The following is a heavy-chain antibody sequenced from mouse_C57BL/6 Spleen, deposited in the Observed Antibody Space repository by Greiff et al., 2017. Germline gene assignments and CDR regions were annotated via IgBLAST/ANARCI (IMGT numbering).Heavy chain of an antibody. V-gene: IGHV1-52*01. CDR2: IDPSDSET. CDR3: AISDSSGYDFDY. Sequence: VQLQQPGAELVRPGSSVKLSCKASGYTFTSYWMHWVKQRPIQGLEWIGNIDPSDSETHYNQKFKDKATLTVDKSSSTAYMQLSSLTSEDSAVDYCAISDSSGYDFDYWGQGTTLTVSS. CDR1: GYTFTSYW. J-gene: IGHJ2*01. D-gene: IGHD3-2*02.